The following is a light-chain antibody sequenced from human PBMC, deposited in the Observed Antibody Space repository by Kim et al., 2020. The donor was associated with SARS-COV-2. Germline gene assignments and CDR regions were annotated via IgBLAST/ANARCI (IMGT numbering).Light chain of an antibody. J-gene: IGLJ1*01. CDR3: QSWDSSRSDYV. CDR1: RAYNRARCD. V-gene: IGLV1-40*01. Sequence: TISCTSSRAYNRARCDASCYQQRPGPTPPLLLYGNSNRPSGVPDRFSASTSDITASLTITGLQAEDEADYYCQSWDSSRSDYVFGTGTKVTVL. CDR2: GNS.